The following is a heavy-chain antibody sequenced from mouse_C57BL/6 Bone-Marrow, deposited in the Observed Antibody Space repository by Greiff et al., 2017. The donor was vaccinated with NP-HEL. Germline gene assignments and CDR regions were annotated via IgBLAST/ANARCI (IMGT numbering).Heavy chain of an antibody. CDR3: ARGELEGFAY. J-gene: IGHJ3*01. CDR1: GYTFTSYD. Sequence: VQLQQSGPELVKPGASVKLSCKASGYTFTSYDINWVKQRPGQGLEWIGWIYPRDGSTTYNEKFKGKATLTVDTSSSTAYMELHSLTSEDSAVYFCARGELEGFAYWGQGTLVTVSA. CDR2: IYPRDGST. V-gene: IGHV1-85*01.